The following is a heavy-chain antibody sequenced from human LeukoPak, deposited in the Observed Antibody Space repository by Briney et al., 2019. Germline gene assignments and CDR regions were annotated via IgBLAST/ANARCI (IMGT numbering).Heavy chain of an antibody. J-gene: IGHJ4*02. CDR2: IYYSGST. CDR3: ARRSNTIAAAGTYFDY. V-gene: IGHV4-39*01. D-gene: IGHD6-13*01. Sequence: PSETLSLTCTVSGGSISSSSYYWGWIRQPPGKGLEWIGSIYYSGSTYYNPSLKSRVTISVDTSKNQFSLKLSSVTAADTAVYYCARRSNTIAAAGTYFDYWGQGTLVTVSS. CDR1: GGSISSSSYY.